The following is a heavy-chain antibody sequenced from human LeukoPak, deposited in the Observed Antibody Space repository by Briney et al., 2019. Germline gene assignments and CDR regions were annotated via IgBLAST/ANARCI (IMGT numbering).Heavy chain of an antibody. J-gene: IGHJ5*02. Sequence: GGSLRLSCAASGFTFSSYAMSWVRQAPGKGLEWVSTISGGGGTPYYADSVKGRFTISRDNAKNTLYLQMNSLRAEDTAVYYCARDLVVVPAAMKSSWFDPWGQGTLVTVSS. CDR1: GFTFSSYA. CDR3: ARDLVVVPAAMKSSWFDP. CDR2: ISGGGGTP. D-gene: IGHD2-2*01. V-gene: IGHV3-23*01.